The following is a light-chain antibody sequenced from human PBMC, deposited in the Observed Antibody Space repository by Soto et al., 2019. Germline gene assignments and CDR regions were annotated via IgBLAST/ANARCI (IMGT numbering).Light chain of an antibody. Sequence: QSVLPQTPSVSGTPGQTVTISCAGSTSNIGAPYDVHWYQHLPGTAPKLLIYGDNNRPSGVPDRFSGSKSGTSASLAITRLQAEDEADYYCQSYDISLHNYVFGTGTKVTVL. CDR1: TSNIGAPYD. J-gene: IGLJ1*01. CDR3: QSYDISLHNYV. V-gene: IGLV1-40*01. CDR2: GDN.